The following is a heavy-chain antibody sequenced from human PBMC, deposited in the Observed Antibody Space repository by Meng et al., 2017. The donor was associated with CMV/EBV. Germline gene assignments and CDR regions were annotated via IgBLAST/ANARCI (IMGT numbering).Heavy chain of an antibody. D-gene: IGHD2-8*01. Sequence: GESGGGVVQPGGSLRLSCAASGFTFGSSAMHWVRQPPGKGLEWVSFIAHDGSAKTYTDSVKGRFTISRDDSENTVYLEMNSLRVEDTAAYYCAKDLYYSFDYWGQGTLVTVSS. V-gene: IGHV3-30*02. CDR2: IAHDGSAK. CDR3: AKDLYYSFDY. CDR1: GFTFGSSA. J-gene: IGHJ4*02.